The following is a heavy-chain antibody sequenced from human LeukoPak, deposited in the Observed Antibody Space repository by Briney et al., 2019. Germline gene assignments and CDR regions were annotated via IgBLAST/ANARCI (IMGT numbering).Heavy chain of an antibody. Sequence: PSETLSLTCAVYGGSFSGYYWSWIRQPPGKGLEWIGEINHSGSTNYNPSLKSRVTISVDTSKNQFSLKLSSVTAADTAVYYCARGYYYDSSGYYFDAFDIWGQGTMVTVS. CDR1: GGSFSGYY. D-gene: IGHD3-22*01. V-gene: IGHV4-34*01. CDR2: INHSGST. J-gene: IGHJ3*02. CDR3: ARGYYYDSSGYYFDAFDI.